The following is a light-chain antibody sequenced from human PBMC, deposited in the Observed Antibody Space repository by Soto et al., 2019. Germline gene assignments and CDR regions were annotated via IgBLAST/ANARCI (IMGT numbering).Light chain of an antibody. J-gene: IGLJ2*01. CDR1: SSDVGSYNL. CDR3: CSYAGSVV. CDR2: EGS. Sequence: QSVLTQPASVSGSPGQSITLSCTGTSSDVGSYNLVSWYQQHPGKAPKLMIYEGSKRPSGVSNRFSGSKSGNTASLTISGLQAEDEADYYCCSYAGSVVFGGGTKVTVL. V-gene: IGLV2-23*01.